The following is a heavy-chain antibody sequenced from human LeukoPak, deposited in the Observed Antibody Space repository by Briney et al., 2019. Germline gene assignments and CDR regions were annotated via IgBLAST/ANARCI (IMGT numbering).Heavy chain of an antibody. D-gene: IGHD1-26*01. CDR1: GFTFSDYF. Sequence: PGGSLRLSCAASGFTFSDYFMSWVRQAPGKGLEWVSSITSSSTYIYYADSVKGRFTISRDNAENSLYLQMNSLRDEDTAVYYCARDPYSGGYGPYYYYYMDVWGKGTTVTISS. V-gene: IGHV3-21*01. CDR2: ITSSSTYI. CDR3: ARDPYSGGYGPYYYYYMDV. J-gene: IGHJ6*03.